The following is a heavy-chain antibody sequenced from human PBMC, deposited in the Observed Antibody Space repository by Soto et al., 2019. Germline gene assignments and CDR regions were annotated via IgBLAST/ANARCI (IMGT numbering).Heavy chain of an antibody. J-gene: IGHJ4*02. CDR1: GGTFSSYA. D-gene: IGHD3-22*01. V-gene: IGHV1-69*13. CDR2: IIPIFGTA. CDR3: ARRPYYDSSGPTEPFD. Sequence: SVKVSCKASGGTFSSYAISWVRQAPGQGLEWMGGIIPIFGTANYAQKFQGRVTITADESTSTAYMELSSLRSEDTAVYYCARRPYYDSSGPTEPFDWGQGTLVTVSS.